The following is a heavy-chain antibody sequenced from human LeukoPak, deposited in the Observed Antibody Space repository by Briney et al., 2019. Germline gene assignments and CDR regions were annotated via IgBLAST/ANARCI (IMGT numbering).Heavy chain of an antibody. CDR2: ISSSGNTL. Sequence: GGSLRLSCAASGFTFSSYAMSWVRQAPGKGLEWVSYISSSGNTLYYADSVKGRFTISRDNAKNLLYLQMNSLRAEDTAVYYCARRAARSPYFDYWGQGTLVTVSS. V-gene: IGHV3-48*04. CDR3: ARRAARSPYFDY. CDR1: GFTFSSYA. J-gene: IGHJ4*02. D-gene: IGHD6-6*01.